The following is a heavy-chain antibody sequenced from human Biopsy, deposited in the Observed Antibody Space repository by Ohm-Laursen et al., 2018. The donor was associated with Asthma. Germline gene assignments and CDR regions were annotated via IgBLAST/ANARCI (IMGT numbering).Heavy chain of an antibody. J-gene: IGHJ2*01. D-gene: IGHD6-6*01. Sequence: SETLSLTCLVSGDAMSTSGSYWGWIRQSPGKGLEWIGSIYYSGRTYYNPPLESRVTISADTSKNHFSLKVTSVTAADTAVYYCARAVSSSSYWYFDLWGRGDLVTVSS. CDR3: ARAVSSSSYWYFDL. CDR2: IYYSGRT. V-gene: IGHV4-39*02. CDR1: GDAMSTSGSY.